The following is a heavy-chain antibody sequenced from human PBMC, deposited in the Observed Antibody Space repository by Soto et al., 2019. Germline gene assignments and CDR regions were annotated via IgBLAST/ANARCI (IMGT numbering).Heavy chain of an antibody. CDR1: GFTFSSYC. CDR2: ISYDGSNK. V-gene: IGHV3-30*18. J-gene: IGHJ4*02. D-gene: IGHD6-13*01. Sequence: QVQLVESGGGVVQPGRSLRLSCAASGFTFSSYCMHWVRQAPGKGLEWVAVISYDGSNKYYADSVKGRFTISRDNSKNTLYLQMNSLRAEDTAVYYCAKDGEAAAGTSFPDYWGQGTLVTVSS. CDR3: AKDGEAAAGTSFPDY.